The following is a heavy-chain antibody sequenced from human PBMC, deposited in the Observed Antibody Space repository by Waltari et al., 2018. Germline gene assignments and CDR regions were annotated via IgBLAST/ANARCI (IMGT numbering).Heavy chain of an antibody. V-gene: IGHV1-3*01. Sequence: QVQLVQSGAEVKKPGASVKVSCKASGYTFTSYAMHWVRQAPGQRLEWMGWINAGNGNTKYSQKFQGRVTITSDRSVSTAYMELSSLRSEDMVLCLFGVVPSLDVWGQGTTVTVSS. CDR1: GYTFTSYA. D-gene: IGHD3-3*01. CDR3: GVVPSLDV. CDR2: INAGNGNT. J-gene: IGHJ6*02.